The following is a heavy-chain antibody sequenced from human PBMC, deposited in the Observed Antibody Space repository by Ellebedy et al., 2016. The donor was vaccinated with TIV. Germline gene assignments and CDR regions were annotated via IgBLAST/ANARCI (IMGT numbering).Heavy chain of an antibody. V-gene: IGHV3-48*04. CDR3: VRGTVAAPGTDY. J-gene: IGHJ4*02. D-gene: IGHD6-13*01. CDR1: GFTFSRYS. Sequence: GESLKISXAGSGFTFSRYSMNWVRQAPGKGLEWVSYISYAPSPIYYADSVKGRFTISRDNAKNTLYLRMNSLRGEDTAVYYCVRGTVAAPGTDYWGQGTLVTVSS. CDR2: ISYAPSPI.